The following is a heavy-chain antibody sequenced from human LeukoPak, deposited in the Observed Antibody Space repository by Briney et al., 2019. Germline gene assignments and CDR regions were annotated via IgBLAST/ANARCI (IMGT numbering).Heavy chain of an antibody. J-gene: IGHJ4*02. CDR3: ARGRSGLYYFDY. CDR2: IYYSGST. CDR1: GGSISSYY. D-gene: IGHD2-15*01. Sequence: SETLSLTCTVSGGSISSYYWSWIRQPPGKGLEWIGYIYYSGSTNYNPSLKSRVTISVDTSKNQFSLKLSSVTAADTAVYYCARGRSGLYYFDYWGQGTLVTVSS. V-gene: IGHV4-59*01.